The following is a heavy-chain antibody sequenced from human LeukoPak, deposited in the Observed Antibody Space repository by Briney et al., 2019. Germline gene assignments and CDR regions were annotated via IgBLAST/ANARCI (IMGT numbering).Heavy chain of an antibody. J-gene: IGHJ4*02. D-gene: IGHD3-10*01. CDR3: ARVGPGLYYYGY. CDR2: INPSGGST. V-gene: IGHV1-46*01. CDR1: GYTFTSYY. Sequence: VASVKVSCKASGYTFTSYYMHWVRQAPGQGLEWMGIINPSGGSTSYAQKFQGRVTMTRDMSTSTAYMELSSLRSEDTAVYYCARVGPGLYYYGYWGQGTLVTVSS.